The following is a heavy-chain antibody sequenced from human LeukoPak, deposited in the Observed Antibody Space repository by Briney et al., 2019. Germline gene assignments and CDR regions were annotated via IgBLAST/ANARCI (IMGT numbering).Heavy chain of an antibody. Sequence: ASVKVSCKASGYTFTSCAMHWVRQAPGQRLEWMGWINAGNGNTKYSQEFQGRVTITRDTSASTAYMELSSLRSEDMAVYYCARASNYYDSIQPRHYFDYWGQGTLVTVSS. CDR2: INAGNGNT. J-gene: IGHJ4*02. CDR3: ARASNYYDSIQPRHYFDY. CDR1: GYTFTSCA. D-gene: IGHD3-22*01. V-gene: IGHV1-3*03.